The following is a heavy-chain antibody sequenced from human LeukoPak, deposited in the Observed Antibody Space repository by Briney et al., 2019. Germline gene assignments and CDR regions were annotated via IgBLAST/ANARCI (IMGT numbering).Heavy chain of an antibody. D-gene: IGHD7-27*01. V-gene: IGHV4-59*08. J-gene: IGHJ2*01. CDR1: GGSISSYY. CDR3: ARHSFLGYWYFDL. Sequence: SETLSLTCTVSGGSISSYYWSWIRQPPRKGLEWIGYIYYSGSTNYNPSLKSRVTISVDTSKNQFSLKLSSVTAADTAVYYCARHSFLGYWYFDLWGRGTLVTVSS. CDR2: IYYSGST.